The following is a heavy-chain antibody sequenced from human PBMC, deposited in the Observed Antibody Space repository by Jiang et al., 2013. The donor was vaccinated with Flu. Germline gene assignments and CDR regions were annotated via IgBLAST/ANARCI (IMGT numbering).Heavy chain of an antibody. CDR1: GGSISSSSYY. J-gene: IGHJ3*02. V-gene: IGHV4-39*01. D-gene: IGHD3-3*01. Sequence: LLKPSETLSLTRTVSGGSISSSSYYWGWIRQPQEGLEWIGSIYYSGSTYYNPSLKSRVTISVDTSKNQFSLKLSSVTAADTAVYYCASVLRFLEWLLLETNDAFDIWGQGTMVTVSS. CDR2: IYYSGST. CDR3: ASVLRFLEWLLLETNDAFDI.